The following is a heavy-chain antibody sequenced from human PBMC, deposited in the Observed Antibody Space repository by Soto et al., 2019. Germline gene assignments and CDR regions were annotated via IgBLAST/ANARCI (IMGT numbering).Heavy chain of an antibody. D-gene: IGHD6-13*01. V-gene: IGHV2-5*02. J-gene: IGHJ4*02. CDR3: ANLYSSRWAFEY. CDR1: GFSLSTIGVG. Sequence: SGPTLVNPTQTVTLTCTFSGFSLSTIGVGVGWIRQPPGKALEWLALIYWDDDKRYSPSLKSRLTITKDTSKNQVVLTMTNMDPVDTATYYCANLYSSRWAFEYWRQGTLVIVSS. CDR2: IYWDDDK.